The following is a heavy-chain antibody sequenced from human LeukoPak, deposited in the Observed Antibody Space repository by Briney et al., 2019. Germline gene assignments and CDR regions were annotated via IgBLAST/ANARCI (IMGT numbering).Heavy chain of an antibody. CDR3: ARGRWSGAFDI. Sequence: PSETLSLTCTVSGGSVSGYYWSWLRQSPRKGLEWIGYIYHSGFTDYNPSLRSRLSISVDTSRNQFSLKLSSVTAADTAVYYCARGRWSGAFDIWGQGTMVTVSS. CDR2: IYHSGFT. J-gene: IGHJ3*02. V-gene: IGHV4-59*02. CDR1: GGSVSGYY. D-gene: IGHD4-23*01.